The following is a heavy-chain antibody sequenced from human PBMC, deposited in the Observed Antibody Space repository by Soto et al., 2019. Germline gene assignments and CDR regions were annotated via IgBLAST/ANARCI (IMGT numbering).Heavy chain of an antibody. V-gene: IGHV1-3*01. Sequence: GASVKVSCKASGYTFTSYAMHWVRQAPGQRLEWMGWINAGNGNTKYSQKFQGRVTITRDTSASTAYMELSSLRSEDTAVYYCAREFLRAGPTSNWFDPWGQGTLVTVSS. D-gene: IGHD3-3*01. J-gene: IGHJ5*02. CDR3: AREFLRAGPTSNWFDP. CDR1: GYTFTSYA. CDR2: INAGNGNT.